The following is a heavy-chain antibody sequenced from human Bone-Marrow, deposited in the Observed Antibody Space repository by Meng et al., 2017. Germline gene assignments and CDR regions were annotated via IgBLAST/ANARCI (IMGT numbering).Heavy chain of an antibody. CDR3: ARETSSSGGFDY. J-gene: IGHJ4*02. CDR1: GFTFSSNY. Sequence: ESLKISCAASGFTFSSNYMSWVRQAPGKGLEWVSVNYSGGSTYYADSVKGRFTISRDNSKNTLYLQMNSLRAEDTAVYYCARETSSSGGFDYWGQGTLVTVSS. V-gene: IGHV3-53*01. D-gene: IGHD6-6*01. CDR2: NYSGGST.